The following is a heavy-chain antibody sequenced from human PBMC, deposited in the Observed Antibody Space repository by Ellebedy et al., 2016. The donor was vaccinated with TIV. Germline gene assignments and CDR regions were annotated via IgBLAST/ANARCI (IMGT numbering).Heavy chain of an antibody. J-gene: IGHJ4*01. CDR3: ARGDSFGRSFDY. V-gene: IGHV1-46*01. CDR1: GGAFSKYS. D-gene: IGHD3-3*01. Sequence: ASVKVSCKASGGAFSKYSISWVRQAPGQGLEWMGIIDPSGGGTTYAQKFQGRVTMTSDTSTSTVYMELSSLRSDDMAVYYCARGDSFGRSFDYWGHGTLVTVSS. CDR2: IDPSGGGT.